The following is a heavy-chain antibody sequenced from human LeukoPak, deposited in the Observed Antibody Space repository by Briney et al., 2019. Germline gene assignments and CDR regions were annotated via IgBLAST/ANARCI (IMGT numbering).Heavy chain of an antibody. J-gene: IGHJ4*02. CDR2: ISYDGRNK. CDR1: GFTFRSYG. V-gene: IGHV3-30*03. CDR3: ARPTDGSGSYLIDY. D-gene: IGHD3-10*01. Sequence: GGSLRLSCVATGFTFRSYGMHWVRQAPGKGMEWVALISYDGRNKYYADSVKGRFAISRDNSKNTLYLQMNSLRAEDTAVYYCARPTDGSGSYLIDYWGQGTLVTVSS.